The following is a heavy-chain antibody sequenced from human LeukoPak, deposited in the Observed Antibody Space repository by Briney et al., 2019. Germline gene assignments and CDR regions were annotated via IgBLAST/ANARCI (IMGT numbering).Heavy chain of an antibody. J-gene: IGHJ4*02. CDR3: AVGSYYGLALCY. V-gene: IGHV3-30*03. D-gene: IGHD1-26*01. Sequence: GGSLRLSCAASGFTFSSYSMNWVRQAPGKGLGWVAVISYDGSNKYYADSVKGRFTISRDNSKNTLYLQMNSLRAEDTAVYYCAVGSYYGLALCYWGQGTLVTVSS. CDR1: GFTFSSYS. CDR2: ISYDGSNK.